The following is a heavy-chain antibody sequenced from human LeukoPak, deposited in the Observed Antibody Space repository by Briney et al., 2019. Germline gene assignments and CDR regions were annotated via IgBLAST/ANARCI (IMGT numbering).Heavy chain of an antibody. V-gene: IGHV4-61*02. CDR3: ARDRGVTGNWYFDL. D-gene: IGHD2-21*02. CDR1: GGSISSGSYY. J-gene: IGHJ2*01. Sequence: SETLSPTCTVSGGSISSGSYYWSWIRQPAGKGLEWIGRIYTSGSTNYNPSLKSRVTISVDTSKNQFSLKLSSVTAADTAVYYCARDRGVTGNWYFDLWGRGTLVTVSS. CDR2: IYTSGST.